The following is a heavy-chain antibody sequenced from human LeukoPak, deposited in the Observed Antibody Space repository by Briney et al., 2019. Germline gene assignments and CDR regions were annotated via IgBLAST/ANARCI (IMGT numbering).Heavy chain of an antibody. CDR2: ISYDGRNK. Sequence: GGSVRLFCAASGFTLSGYSMHWVRQAPGKGLQWVAVISYDGRNKYYVDSVKGRFTTSRDNSKNTLHLEMNSLRPEDTAMYYCARDPDGYNFFDYWGQGTLVTVSS. CDR1: GFTLSGYS. CDR3: ARDPDGYNFFDY. J-gene: IGHJ4*02. D-gene: IGHD5-24*01. V-gene: IGHV3-30*04.